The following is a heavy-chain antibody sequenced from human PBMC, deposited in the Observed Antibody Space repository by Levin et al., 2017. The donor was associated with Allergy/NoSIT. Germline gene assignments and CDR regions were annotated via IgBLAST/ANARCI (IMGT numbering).Heavy chain of an antibody. CDR2: ISWNSGSI. J-gene: IGHJ3*02. CDR3: ARDNIGLPDAFDI. V-gene: IGHV3-9*01. D-gene: IGHD3-10*01. Sequence: SLKISCAASGFTFDDYAMHWVRQAPGKGLEWVSGISWNSGSIGYADSLKGRFTISRDNAKNSLYLQMNSLRTEDTALYYCARDNIGLPDAFDIWGQGTMVIVSS. CDR1: GFTFDDYA.